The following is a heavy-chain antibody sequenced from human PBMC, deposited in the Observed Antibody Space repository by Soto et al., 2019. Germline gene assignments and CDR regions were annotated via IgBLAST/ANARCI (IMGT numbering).Heavy chain of an antibody. J-gene: IGHJ6*02. CDR1: GFTFGDYA. CDR2: IRSKAYGGTT. Sequence: PGGSLRLSCTASGFTFGDYAMSWVRQAPGKGLAWVGFIRSKAYGGTTEYAASVKGRFTISRDDSKSIAYLQMNSLKTEDTAVYYCTGAWIQLWTPPRYYYYGMDVWGQGTTVTVSS. V-gene: IGHV3-49*04. CDR3: TGAWIQLWTPPRYYYYGMDV. D-gene: IGHD5-18*01.